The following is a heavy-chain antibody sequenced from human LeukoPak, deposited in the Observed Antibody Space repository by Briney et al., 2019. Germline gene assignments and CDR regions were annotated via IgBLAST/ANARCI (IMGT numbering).Heavy chain of an antibody. CDR3: ARSPRYSGYDYGSDY. J-gene: IGHJ4*02. D-gene: IGHD5-12*01. V-gene: IGHV4-34*01. Sequence: SETLSLTCAVYGGSFSAYYWSWIRQPPGEGLEWIGEINHSGRTNYTASLKSRVTISVDTSKNQFSLKMSYVTAADTAVYYCARSPRYSGYDYGSDYWGRGILVTVSS. CDR2: INHSGRT. CDR1: GGSFSAYY.